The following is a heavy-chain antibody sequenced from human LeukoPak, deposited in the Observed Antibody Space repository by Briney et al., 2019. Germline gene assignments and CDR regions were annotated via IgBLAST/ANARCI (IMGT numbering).Heavy chain of an antibody. D-gene: IGHD6-19*01. V-gene: IGHV1-69*06. CDR3: ARDEIAVADL. Sequence: ASVKVSCKASGYTFTSYYMHWVRQAPGQGLEWMGGIIPIFGTANYAQKFQGRVTITADKSTSTAYMELSSLRSEDTAVYYCARDEIAVADLWGQGTMVTVSS. J-gene: IGHJ3*01. CDR1: GYTFTSYY. CDR2: IIPIFGTA.